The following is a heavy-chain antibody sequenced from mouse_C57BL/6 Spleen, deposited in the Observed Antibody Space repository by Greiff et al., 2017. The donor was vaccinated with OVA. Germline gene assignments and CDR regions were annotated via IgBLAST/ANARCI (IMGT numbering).Heavy chain of an antibody. V-gene: IGHV1-59*01. CDR1: GYTFTSYW. J-gene: IGHJ2*01. Sequence: QVQLQQPGAELVRPGTSVKLSCKVSGYTFTSYWMHWVKQRPGQGLEWIGVIDPSDSYTNYNQKFKGKATLTVDTSSSTAYMQLSSLTSEDSAVYYCAREETTVVPFDYWGQGTTLTVSS. CDR2: IDPSDSYT. D-gene: IGHD1-1*01. CDR3: AREETTVVPFDY.